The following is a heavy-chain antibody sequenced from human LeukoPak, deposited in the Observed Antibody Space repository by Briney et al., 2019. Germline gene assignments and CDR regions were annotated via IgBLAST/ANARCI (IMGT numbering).Heavy chain of an antibody. Sequence: GGSLRLSCAASGFTFSSYSMNWVRQAPGKGLERVSYISSTSSPIYYADSVKGRFTVSRDNAKNSLYLQMNSLRDEDTAVYYCARDPGVIPSIWGQGTLVTVSS. V-gene: IGHV3-48*02. CDR1: GFTFSSYS. D-gene: IGHD3-10*01. CDR2: ISSTSSPI. CDR3: ARDPGVIPSI. J-gene: IGHJ4*02.